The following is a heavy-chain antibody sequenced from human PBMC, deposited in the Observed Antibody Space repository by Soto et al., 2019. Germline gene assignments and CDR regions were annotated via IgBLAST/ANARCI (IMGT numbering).Heavy chain of an antibody. D-gene: IGHD2-8*01. V-gene: IGHV3-7*01. CDR2: IKQDGSEK. J-gene: IGHJ3*02. CDR1: GFTFSSYW. CDR3: AREFSTSWQYCTNGVCYAFDI. Sequence: GGSLRLSCAASGFTFSSYWMSWVRQAPGKGLEWVANIKQDGSEKYYVDSVKGRFTISRDNAKNSLYLQMNSLRAEDTAVYYCAREFSTSWQYCTNGVCYAFDIWGQGTMVTVSS.